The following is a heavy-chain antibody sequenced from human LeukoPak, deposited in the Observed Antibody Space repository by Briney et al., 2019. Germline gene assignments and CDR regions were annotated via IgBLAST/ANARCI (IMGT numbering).Heavy chain of an antibody. Sequence: PGGSLRLSCVASGFTFSSYSMNWVRQAPGKGLEWVSSISSSSSYIYYADSVKGRFTISRDNAKNSLYLQMDSLRAEDAAVYYCASYDYGASDYWGQGTLVTVSS. CDR1: GFTFSSYS. D-gene: IGHD4-17*01. J-gene: IGHJ4*02. V-gene: IGHV3-21*01. CDR2: ISSSSSYI. CDR3: ASYDYGASDY.